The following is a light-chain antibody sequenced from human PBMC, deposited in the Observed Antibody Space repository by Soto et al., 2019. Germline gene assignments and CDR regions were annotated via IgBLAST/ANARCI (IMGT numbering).Light chain of an antibody. V-gene: IGKV1-9*01. CDR1: QGISSY. Sequence: DIQLTQSPSFLSASVGDRVTITCRASQGISSYLAWYQQKPGKAPKLLIYAASTLQSGVPSRFSGSGSGTEFTLTISSLQPEDFATYFCQQLNSSPFGYTFGQGTKLEIK. J-gene: IGKJ2*01. CDR3: QQLNSSPFGYT. CDR2: AAS.